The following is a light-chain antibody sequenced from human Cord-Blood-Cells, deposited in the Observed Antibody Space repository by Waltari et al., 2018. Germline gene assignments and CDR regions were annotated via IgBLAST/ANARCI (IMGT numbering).Light chain of an antibody. V-gene: IGKV4-1*01. CDR2: WVS. CDR3: QQYYSTPYT. J-gene: IGKJ2*01. CDR1: QSVLYSSNNKNY. Sequence: DIVMTQSPDSLAVSLGERATINCKSSQSVLYSSNNKNYLAWYQHKPGQPPTLLIYWVSTRESGVPDRFSGSGSGTDFTLTISSLQAEDVAVYYCQQYYSTPYTFGQGTKLEIK.